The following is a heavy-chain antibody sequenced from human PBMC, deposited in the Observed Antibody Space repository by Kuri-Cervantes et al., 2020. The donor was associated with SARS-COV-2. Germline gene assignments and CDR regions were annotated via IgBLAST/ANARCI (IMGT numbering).Heavy chain of an antibody. J-gene: IGHJ4*02. CDR3: ARELLTGDGFDY. CDR2: ISYDGSNK. V-gene: IGHV3-30*03. CDR1: GFTFSSYG. Sequence: GESLKISCAASGFTFSSYGMHWVRQAPGKGLEWVAVISYDGSNKYYADSVKGRFTISRDNSKNTLYLQMNSLRAEDTAVYYCARELLTGDGFDYWGQGTLVTVSS. D-gene: IGHD7-27*01.